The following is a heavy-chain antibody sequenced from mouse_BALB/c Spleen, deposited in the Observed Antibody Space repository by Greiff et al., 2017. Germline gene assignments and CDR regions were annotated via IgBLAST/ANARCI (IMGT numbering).Heavy chain of an antibody. CDR2: IRSKSNNYAT. CDR3: VGLYYGLDY. J-gene: IGHJ2*01. V-gene: IGHV10-1*02. Sequence: EVQLQESGGGLVQPKGSLKLSCAASGFTFNTYAMNWVRQAPGKGLEWVARIRSKSNNYATYYADSVKDRFTISRDDSQSMLYLQMNNLKTEDTAMYYCVGLYYGLDYWGQGTTLTVSA. D-gene: IGHD2-1*01. CDR1: GFTFNTYA.